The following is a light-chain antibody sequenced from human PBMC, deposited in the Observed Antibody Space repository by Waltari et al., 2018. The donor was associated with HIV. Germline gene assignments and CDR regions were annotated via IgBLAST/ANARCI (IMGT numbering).Light chain of an antibody. Sequence: EIVLTQSPVTLSVSPGERATLSCRASQSVSSPLAWYQLKPGQAPRLLIYGASTRATGIPARFSGSGSGTEFTLTISSLESEDFAVYYCQQHNNWPRTFGRGTRVEIK. J-gene: IGKJ2*01. V-gene: IGKV3-15*01. CDR2: GAS. CDR3: QQHNNWPRT. CDR1: QSVSSP.